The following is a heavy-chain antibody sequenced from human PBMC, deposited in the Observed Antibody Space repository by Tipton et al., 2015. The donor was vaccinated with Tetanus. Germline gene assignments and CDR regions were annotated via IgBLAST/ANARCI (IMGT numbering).Heavy chain of an antibody. Sequence: SLRLSCAASGFTLRTYSMNWVRQAPGKGLEWISYISTTSNTIFYADSVKGRFTISRDNANNLLYLQMISLRAEDTAVYSCARGMAEASNCGGDCYSDYWGQGTLVTVSS. D-gene: IGHD2-21*02. J-gene: IGHJ4*02. CDR1: GFTLRTYS. CDR3: ARGMAEASNCGGDCYSDY. V-gene: IGHV3-48*01. CDR2: ISTTSNTI.